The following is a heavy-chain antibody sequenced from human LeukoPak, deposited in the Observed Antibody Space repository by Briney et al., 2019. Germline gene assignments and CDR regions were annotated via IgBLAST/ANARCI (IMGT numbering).Heavy chain of an antibody. J-gene: IGHJ4*02. V-gene: IGHV1-69*13. CDR2: IIPIFGTA. CDR1: GGTFSSYA. Sequence: ASVKVSCKASGGTFSSYAISWVRQAPGQGLEWMGGIIPIFGTANYAQKFQGRVTITADESTSTAYMELSSLRSEDTAVYYCAWGTYDILTGYSVPNFDYWGQGTLVTVSS. D-gene: IGHD3-9*01. CDR3: AWGTYDILTGYSVPNFDY.